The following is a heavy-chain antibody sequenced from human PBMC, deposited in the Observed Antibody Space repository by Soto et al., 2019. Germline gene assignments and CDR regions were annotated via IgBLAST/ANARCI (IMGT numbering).Heavy chain of an antibody. V-gene: IGHV4-31*03. CDR2: IHFSGTS. Sequence: QAQLRESGPGLVKPSQTLSLTCSVSGVTISSDGYYWAWIRQRPGKGLEWIGYIHFSGTSYYNPSLKRRVTMSVDTSQNQFSLSLTSVTAADTAVYYCARYRFSGNWSKYDYCGQGRLVVVSS. J-gene: IGHJ4*02. CDR3: ARYRFSGNWSKYDY. D-gene: IGHD1-1*01. CDR1: GVTISSDGYY.